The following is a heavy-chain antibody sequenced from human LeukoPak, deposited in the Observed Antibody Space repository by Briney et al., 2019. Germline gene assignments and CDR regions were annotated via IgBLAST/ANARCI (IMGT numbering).Heavy chain of an antibody. Sequence: SVKVSCKASGGTFSSYAISWVRQAPGQGLEWMGGIIPIFGTANYAQKFQGRVTITADESTSTAYMELSSLRSEDTAVYYCARDQSGDGYNYDAFDIWGQGTMVTVSS. J-gene: IGHJ3*02. CDR1: GGTFSSYA. V-gene: IGHV1-69*13. D-gene: IGHD5-24*01. CDR3: ARDQSGDGYNYDAFDI. CDR2: IIPIFGTA.